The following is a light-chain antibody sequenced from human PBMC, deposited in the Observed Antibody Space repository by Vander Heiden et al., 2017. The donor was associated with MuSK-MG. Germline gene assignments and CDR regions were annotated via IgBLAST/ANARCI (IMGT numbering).Light chain of an antibody. CDR1: QSISSY. V-gene: IGKV1-39*01. CDR3: RLSDSTPNT. J-gene: IGKJ2*01. CDR2: AAS. Sequence: DIQMTQSPSSLSASVGDRVTITCRASQSISSYLNWYQQKPGKAPKLLIYAASSLQSAVPSRFSGSGSGTDFTLTISRLLPEDFATYYCRLSDSTPNTFGQGTKLEIK.